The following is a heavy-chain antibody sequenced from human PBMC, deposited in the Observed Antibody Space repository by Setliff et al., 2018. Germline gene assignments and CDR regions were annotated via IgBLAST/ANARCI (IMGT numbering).Heavy chain of an antibody. CDR3: ARSFSRREKFLLDY. J-gene: IGHJ4*02. V-gene: IGHV4-34*12. CDR2: IIHSGST. CDR1: GASITSGEFY. Sequence: PSETLSLTCTVSGASITSGEFYWSWIRQPPGKRLEWIGEIIHSGSTNYNPSLKSRVTISMDTSKNQFSLKVSSVTAADTAVYYCARSFSRREKFLLDYWGQGALVTVSS.